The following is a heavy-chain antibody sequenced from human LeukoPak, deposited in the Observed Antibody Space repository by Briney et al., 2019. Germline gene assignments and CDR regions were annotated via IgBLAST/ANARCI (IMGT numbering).Heavy chain of an antibody. J-gene: IGHJ5*02. D-gene: IGHD3-10*01. Sequence: GASVKVSCKVSGYTLTELSMHWVRQAPGKGPEWMGGFDPEDGETIYAQKFQGRVTMTEDTSTDTAYMELSSLRSEDTAVYYCATLLWFGELFGWFDPRGQGTLVTVSS. CDR1: GYTLTELS. V-gene: IGHV1-24*01. CDR3: ATLLWFGELFGWFDP. CDR2: FDPEDGET.